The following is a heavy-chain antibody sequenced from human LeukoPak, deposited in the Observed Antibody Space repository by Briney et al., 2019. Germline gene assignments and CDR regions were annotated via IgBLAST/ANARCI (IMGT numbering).Heavy chain of an antibody. J-gene: IGHJ4*02. CDR1: GYTFTSYG. V-gene: IGHV1-18*01. Sequence: ASVKVSCKASGYTFTSYGISWVRQAPGQGLEWMGWISAYNGNTNYAQKLQGRVTMTTDTSTSTAYMELRGLRSDDTAVYYCARDLGEYYYGSGSLYYFDYWGQGTLVTVSS. CDR3: ARDLGEYYYGSGSLYYFDY. D-gene: IGHD3-10*01. CDR2: ISAYNGNT.